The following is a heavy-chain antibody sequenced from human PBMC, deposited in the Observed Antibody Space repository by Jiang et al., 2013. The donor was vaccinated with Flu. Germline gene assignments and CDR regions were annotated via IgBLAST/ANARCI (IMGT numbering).Heavy chain of an antibody. CDR2: IIPILGIA. D-gene: IGHD6-6*01. V-gene: IGHV1-69*04. Sequence: GAEVKKPGSSVKVSCKASGGTFSSYAISWVRQAPGQGLEWMGRIIPILGIANYAQKFQGRVTITADESTSTAYMELSSLRSEDTAVYYCARTRGQLVRYYFDYWGQGTLVTVSS. CDR3: ARTRGQLVRYYFDY. CDR1: GGTFSSYA. J-gene: IGHJ4*02.